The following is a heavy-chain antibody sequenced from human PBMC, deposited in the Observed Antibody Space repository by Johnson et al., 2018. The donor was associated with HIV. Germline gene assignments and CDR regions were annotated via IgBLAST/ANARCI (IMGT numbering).Heavy chain of an antibody. CDR3: ARAVGVWGDQLGFDI. Sequence: VQLVESGGGLVQPGGSLRLSCAASGFTFSSYAMSWVRQAPGKGLEWVANIKQDGSEKYYVDSVKGRFTISRDNAKNSLYLQMNSLRAGDTAVYYCARAVGVWGDQLGFDIWGQGTMVTVSS. D-gene: IGHD3-16*01. CDR2: IKQDGSEK. CDR1: GFTFSSYA. V-gene: IGHV3-7*02. J-gene: IGHJ3*02.